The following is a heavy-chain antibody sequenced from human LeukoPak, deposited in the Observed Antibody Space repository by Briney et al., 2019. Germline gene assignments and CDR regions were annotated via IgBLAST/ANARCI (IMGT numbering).Heavy chain of an antibody. CDR1: GFSFSGYG. Sequence: PGGSLRLSCAASGFSFSGYGMHWVRQAPGKGLEWVADISYDGDNKYYSDSVKGRFTISRDNSKNTLYLQMDGLRAEDTAVYYCVKDPGYSNGLDYWGQGTLVTVSS. J-gene: IGHJ4*02. D-gene: IGHD6-19*01. CDR2: ISYDGDNK. CDR3: VKDPGYSNGLDY. V-gene: IGHV3-30*18.